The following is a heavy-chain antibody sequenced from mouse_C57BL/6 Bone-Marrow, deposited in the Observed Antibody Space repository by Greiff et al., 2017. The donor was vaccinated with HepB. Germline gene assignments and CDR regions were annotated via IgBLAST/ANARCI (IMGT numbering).Heavy chain of an antibody. CDR3: TGNLFAY. V-gene: IGHV1-15*01. J-gene: IGHJ3*01. CDR2: IDPETGGT. D-gene: IGHD2-1*01. CDR1: GYTFTDYE. Sequence: VQLQESGAELVRPGASVTLSCKASGYTFTDYEMHWVKQTPVHGLEWIGAIDPETGGTAYNQKFKGKAILTADKSSSTAYMELRSLTSEDSAVYYCTGNLFAYWGQGTLVTVSA.